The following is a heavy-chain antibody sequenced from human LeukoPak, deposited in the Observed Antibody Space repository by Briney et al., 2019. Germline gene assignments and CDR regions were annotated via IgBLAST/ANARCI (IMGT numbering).Heavy chain of an antibody. D-gene: IGHD2-2*01. V-gene: IGHV3-23*01. CDR1: VLTFSSYA. CDR3: AKEARYATSWVDY. Sequence: GGPLRHFRTAFVLTFSSYAMNSIRQATGKGLDWVSGLSGTGGSTYYADCVKGRFTISRDNSKNTLFLQMSSLRAEDTAVYYCAKEARYATSWVDYWGQGTLVTVSS. J-gene: IGHJ4*02. CDR2: LSGTGGST.